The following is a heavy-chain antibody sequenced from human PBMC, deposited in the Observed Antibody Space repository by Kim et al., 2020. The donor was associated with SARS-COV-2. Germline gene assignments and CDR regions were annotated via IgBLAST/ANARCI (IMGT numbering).Heavy chain of an antibody. D-gene: IGHD6-6*01. CDR1: GFTFSSYG. CDR3: ARGNEYSSSIAYYYGMDV. V-gene: IGHV3-33*01. J-gene: IGHJ6*02. CDR2: IWYDGSNK. Sequence: GGSLRLSCAASGFTFSSYGMHWVRQAPGKGLEWVAVIWYDGSNKYYADSVKGRFTISRDNPKNTLYLQMNSLRAEDTAVYYCARGNEYSSSIAYYYGMDVWGQGTTVTVSS.